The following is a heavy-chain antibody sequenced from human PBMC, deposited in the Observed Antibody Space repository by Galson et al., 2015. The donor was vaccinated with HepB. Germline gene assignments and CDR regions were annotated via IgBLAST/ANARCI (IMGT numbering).Heavy chain of an antibody. J-gene: IGHJ4*02. CDR2: ILYDGSNK. V-gene: IGHV3-30-3*01. CDR3: ARDRFYYGSGTHPGV. D-gene: IGHD3-10*01. CDR1: GFTFSNYA. Sequence: SLRLSCAASGFTFSNYAMHWVRQAPGKGLEWVALILYDGSNKYYTDSVNGRFTISRDISKNTLYLQMNSLRPEDTAVYFCARDRFYYGSGTHPGVWGQGTLVTVSS.